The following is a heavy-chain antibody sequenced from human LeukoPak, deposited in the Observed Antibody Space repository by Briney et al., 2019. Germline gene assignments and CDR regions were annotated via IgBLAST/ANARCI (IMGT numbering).Heavy chain of an antibody. CDR1: GFAVSDSY. D-gene: IGHD2-15*01. Sequence: PGGSLRLSCAASGFAVSDSYMSWVRQVPGKGLEWVSFIYTGGNTYYADSVKGRFTISRDNSKNTLFLQMNSLRDDDTAVNYCAKSIGCSGGICYSADYYYYMDVWGKGTTVTVSS. CDR2: IYTGGNT. J-gene: IGHJ6*03. CDR3: AKSIGCSGGICYSADYYYYMDV. V-gene: IGHV3-53*01.